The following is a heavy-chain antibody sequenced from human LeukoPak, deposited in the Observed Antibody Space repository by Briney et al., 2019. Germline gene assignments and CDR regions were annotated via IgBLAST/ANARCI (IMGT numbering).Heavy chain of an antibody. CDR2: ISGSGGST. CDR1: GFTFSSYG. V-gene: IGHV3-23*01. CDR3: AKDLRDYYYYYMDV. J-gene: IGHJ6*03. Sequence: SGGSLKLSCAASGFTFSSYGMSWVRQAPGKGLEWVSAISGSGGSTYYADSVKGRFTISRDNSKNTLYLQMNSLRAEDTAVYYCAKDLRDYYYYYMDVWGKGTTVTISS.